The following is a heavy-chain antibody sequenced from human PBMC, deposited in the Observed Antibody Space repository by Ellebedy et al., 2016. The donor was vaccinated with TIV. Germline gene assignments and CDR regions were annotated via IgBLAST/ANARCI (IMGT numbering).Heavy chain of an antibody. J-gene: IGHJ2*01. CDR2: VNHRGST. Sequence: SETLSLTCAVNGGSFSGHSWSWIRQPPGKGLEWIGEVNHRGSTSYNRSLRSRVTISIDTSNYQLSLRLSAVTAADTAVYYCARGHFQDVGLDHWYFDLWGRGTLVTVSS. CDR3: ARGHFQDVGLDHWYFDL. CDR1: GGSFSGHS. V-gene: IGHV4-34*01.